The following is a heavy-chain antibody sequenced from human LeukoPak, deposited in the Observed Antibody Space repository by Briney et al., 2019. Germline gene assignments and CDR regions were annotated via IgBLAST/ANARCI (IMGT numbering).Heavy chain of an antibody. CDR1: GFTFSSYW. D-gene: IGHD3-3*01. J-gene: IGHJ4*02. CDR2: IKQDGSEK. Sequence: GGSLRLSCAASGFTFSSYWMSWVRRAPGKGLEWVANIKQDGSEKYYVDSVKGRFTISRDNAKNSLYLQMNSLRAEDTAVYYCAKDEGSYDFWSGYPDYWGQGTLVTVSS. CDR3: AKDEGSYDFWSGYPDY. V-gene: IGHV3-7*01.